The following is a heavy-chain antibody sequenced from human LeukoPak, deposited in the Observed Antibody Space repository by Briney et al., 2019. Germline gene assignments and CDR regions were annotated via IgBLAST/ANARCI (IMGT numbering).Heavy chain of an antibody. CDR3: TTAYCSSTSCHPPWP. Sequence: GGSLRLSCAASGFTFSTYWMSWVRQAPGKGLEWVGRIKSKTDGGTTDYAAPVKGRFTISRDDSKNTLYLQMNSLKTEDTAVYYCTTAYCSSTSCHPPWPWGQGTLVTVSS. V-gene: IGHV3-15*01. J-gene: IGHJ4*02. D-gene: IGHD2-2*01. CDR1: GFTFSTYW. CDR2: IKSKTDGGTT.